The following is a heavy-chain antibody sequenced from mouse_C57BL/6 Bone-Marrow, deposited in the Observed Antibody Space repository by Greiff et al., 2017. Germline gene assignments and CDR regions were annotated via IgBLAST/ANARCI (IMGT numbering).Heavy chain of an antibody. V-gene: IGHV1-81*01. CDR1: GYTFTSYG. CDR3: ASDSSGYESY. CDR2: IYPRSGNT. D-gene: IGHD3-2*02. J-gene: IGHJ2*01. Sequence: QVQLQQSGAELARPGASVKLSCKASGYTFTSYGLSWVKQRTGQGLEWIGEIYPRSGNTYYTEKFKGKATLTADKSSSTAYMVLRSMTSEDAAVYFCASDSSGYESYWGQGTTLTVSS.